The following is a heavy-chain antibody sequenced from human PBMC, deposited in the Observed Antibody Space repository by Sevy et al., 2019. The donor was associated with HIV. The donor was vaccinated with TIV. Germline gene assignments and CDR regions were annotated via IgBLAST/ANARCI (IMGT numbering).Heavy chain of an antibody. Sequence: GGSLRLSCAASGFTFSISAMTWVRQAPGKGLEWVSVISGSGTSAYYADSVKGRFTISRDNSKNTLYLQMNSLRAEDTAVYYCAKGGRSYGDSYFDHWGQGTLVTVSS. CDR1: GFTFSISA. CDR2: ISGSGTSA. CDR3: AKGGRSYGDSYFDH. V-gene: IGHV3-23*01. J-gene: IGHJ4*02. D-gene: IGHD5-18*01.